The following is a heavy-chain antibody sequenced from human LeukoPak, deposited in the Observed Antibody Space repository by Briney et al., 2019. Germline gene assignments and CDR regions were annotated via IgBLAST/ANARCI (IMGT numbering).Heavy chain of an antibody. J-gene: IGHJ4*02. Sequence: GGSLRLSCAASGFTFSSYWMHWVRQAPGKGLVWVSRINSDGSSTSYADSVKGRFTISRDNAKNTLYLQMNSLRAEDTVVYYCARASSFPPLYGDYLDYWGQGTLVTVSS. V-gene: IGHV3-74*01. CDR3: ARASSFPPLYGDYLDY. D-gene: IGHD4-17*01. CDR1: GFTFSSYW. CDR2: INSDGSST.